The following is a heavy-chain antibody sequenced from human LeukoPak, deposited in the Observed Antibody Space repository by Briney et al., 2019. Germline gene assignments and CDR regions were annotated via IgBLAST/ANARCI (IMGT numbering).Heavy chain of an antibody. Sequence: SGGSLRLSCAASGFTFSSYGKSWVRQAPGKGLEWVSAISGSGGSTYYADSVKGRFTISRDNSKNTLYLQVNSLRAEDTAVYYCAELGITMIGGVWGKGTTVTISS. CDR3: AELGITMIGGV. J-gene: IGHJ6*04. CDR1: GFTFSSYG. V-gene: IGHV3-23*01. D-gene: IGHD3-10*02. CDR2: ISGSGGST.